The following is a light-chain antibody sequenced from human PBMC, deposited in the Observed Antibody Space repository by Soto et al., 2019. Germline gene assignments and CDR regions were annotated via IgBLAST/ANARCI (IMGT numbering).Light chain of an antibody. Sequence: ESVLTQSPGTLSLSPGERATLSCRASQTVNSRYLTWYQHKPGQAPRLLIYGASIRAPGIPDMFSGSRSGADFTLTITRLDPEDFAVYYCQQFDDSRPAFTFGQGTKLEI. V-gene: IGKV3-20*01. CDR2: GAS. CDR1: QTVNSRY. J-gene: IGKJ2*01. CDR3: QQFDDSRPAFT.